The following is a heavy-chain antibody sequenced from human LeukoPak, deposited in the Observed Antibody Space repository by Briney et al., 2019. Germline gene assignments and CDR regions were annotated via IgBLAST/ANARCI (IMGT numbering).Heavy chain of an antibody. D-gene: IGHD6-13*01. J-gene: IGHJ4*02. Sequence: GGSLRLSCVASGFTFSSYAMHWVRQAPGKRLDWVAVISKDGRDKHHADSVKGRFTISRDNSKNTLYLQMDSLRAEDTAVYFCAKDPRTAAAYYFDYWGQGILVTVSS. CDR2: ISKDGRDK. CDR1: GFTFSSYA. V-gene: IGHV3-30*18. CDR3: AKDPRTAAAYYFDY.